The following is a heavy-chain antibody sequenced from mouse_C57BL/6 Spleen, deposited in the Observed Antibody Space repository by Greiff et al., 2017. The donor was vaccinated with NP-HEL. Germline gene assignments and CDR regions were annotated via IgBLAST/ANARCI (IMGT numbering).Heavy chain of an antibody. J-gene: IGHJ4*01. V-gene: IGHV1-82*01. CDR3: ARSYDYDGAMDY. CDR1: GYAFSSSW. D-gene: IGHD2-4*01. CDR2: IYPGDGDT. Sequence: QVQLQQSGPELVKPGASVKISCKASGYAFSSSWMNWVKQRPGKGLEWIGRIYPGDGDTNYNGKFKGKATLTADKSSSTAYMQLSSLTSEDSAVYFWARSYDYDGAMDYWGQGTSVTVSS.